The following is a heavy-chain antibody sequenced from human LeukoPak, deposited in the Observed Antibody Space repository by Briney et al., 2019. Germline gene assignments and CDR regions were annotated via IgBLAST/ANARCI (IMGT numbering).Heavy chain of an antibody. J-gene: IGHJ5*02. CDR3: ARAHCSGGSCYAGYNWFDP. CDR1: GFTFSSYW. Sequence: GRSLRLSCAASGFTFSSYWMHWVRQAPGKGLVWVSRINSDGSSTSYADSVKGRFTISRDNAKNTLYLQMNSLRAEDTAVYYCARAHCSGGSCYAGYNWFDPWGQGTLVTVSS. D-gene: IGHD2-15*01. V-gene: IGHV3-74*01. CDR2: INSDGSST.